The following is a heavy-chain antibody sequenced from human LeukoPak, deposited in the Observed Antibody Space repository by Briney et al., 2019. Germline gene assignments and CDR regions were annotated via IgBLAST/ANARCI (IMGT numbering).Heavy chain of an antibody. D-gene: IGHD2-2*01. CDR1: GGSFSGYY. Sequence: NPPETLSLTCAVYGGSFSGYYWSWIRQPPGKGLEWIGEINHSGSTNYNPSLKSRVTISVDTSKNQFSLKLSSVTAADTAVYYCASGGSCYDYWGQGTLVTVSS. CDR3: ASGGSCYDY. J-gene: IGHJ4*02. V-gene: IGHV4-34*01. CDR2: INHSGST.